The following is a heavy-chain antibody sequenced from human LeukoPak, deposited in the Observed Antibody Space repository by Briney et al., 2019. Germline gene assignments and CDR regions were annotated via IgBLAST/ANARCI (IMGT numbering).Heavy chain of an antibody. CDR3: AREGYGSGSYYNV. D-gene: IGHD3-10*01. Sequence: PSETLSLTCAVSGYSISSGYYWGWIRQPPGKGLEWIGSIYHSGSTYYNPSLKSRVTISVDTSKNQFSLKLSSVTAADTAVYYCAREGYGSGSYYNVWGQGTLVTVSS. J-gene: IGHJ4*02. CDR1: GYSISSGYY. CDR2: IYHSGST. V-gene: IGHV4-38-2*02.